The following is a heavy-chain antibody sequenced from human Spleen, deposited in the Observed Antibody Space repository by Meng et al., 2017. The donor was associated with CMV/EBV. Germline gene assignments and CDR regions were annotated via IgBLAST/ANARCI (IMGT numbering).Heavy chain of an antibody. CDR1: GFTFDDYA. D-gene: IGHD2-2*01. J-gene: IGHJ4*02. Sequence: GGSLRLSCAVAGFTFDDYAMHWVRQPPGKGLEWVSGISWNSASIDYVDSVRGRFTISRDNAKSSLYLQMNSLRAEDTALYYCAKDGGVGIFCSSTSCHYPDYWGQGTLVTVSS. V-gene: IGHV3-9*01. CDR3: AKDGGVGIFCSSTSCHYPDY. CDR2: ISWNSASI.